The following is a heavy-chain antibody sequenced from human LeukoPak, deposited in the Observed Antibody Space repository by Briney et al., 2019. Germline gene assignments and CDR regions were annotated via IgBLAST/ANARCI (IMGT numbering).Heavy chain of an antibody. CDR2: ILYVGTNK. J-gene: IGHJ4*02. CDR3: AKDRGYCSSASCYKPADY. CDR1: GFTFNNYG. Sequence: GGSLRLSCVASGFTFNNYGTHWVRQAPGKGLEWVAVILYVGTNKNYADSVKGRFTISRDNSKNTLYLQMNSLRAEDTAVYYCAKDRGYCSSASCYKPADYWGQGTLLTVSS. V-gene: IGHV3-30*18. D-gene: IGHD2-2*02.